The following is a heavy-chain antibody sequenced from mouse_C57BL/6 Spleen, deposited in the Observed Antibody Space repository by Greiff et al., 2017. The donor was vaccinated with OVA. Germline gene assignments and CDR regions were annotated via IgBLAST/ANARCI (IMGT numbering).Heavy chain of an antibody. CDR1: GFTFSSYG. CDR3: ARRGNYNDYFDY. CDR2: ISSGGSYT. Sequence: EVKLMESGGDLVKPGGSLKLSCAASGFTFSSYGMSWVRQTPDKRLEWVATISSGGSYTYYPDSVKGRFTISRDNAKNTLYLQMSSLKSEDTAMYYCARRGNYNDYFDYWGQGTTLTVSS. J-gene: IGHJ2*01. V-gene: IGHV5-6*02. D-gene: IGHD2-1*01.